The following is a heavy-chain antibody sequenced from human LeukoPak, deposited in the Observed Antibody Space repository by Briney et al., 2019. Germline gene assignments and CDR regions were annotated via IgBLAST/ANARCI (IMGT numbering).Heavy chain of an antibody. V-gene: IGHV3-15*05. J-gene: IGHJ5*02. D-gene: IGHD6-19*01. CDR3: AVSNWMDP. CDR2: IKSKTNGGTA. Sequence: GGSLRLSCAASGFTFSNAWMSWVRQAPGKGLEGVGRIKSKTNGGTADYAAPVKGRFTISRDNAKNTLHLQMDSLTVEDTAVYYCAVSNWMDPWGQGTLVTVSS. CDR1: GFTFSNAW.